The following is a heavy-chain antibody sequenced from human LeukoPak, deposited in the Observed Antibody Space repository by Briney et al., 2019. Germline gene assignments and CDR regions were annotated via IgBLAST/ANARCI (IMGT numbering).Heavy chain of an antibody. Sequence: GGSLRLSCAASGFTFSSYSMSWVRQAPGKGLEWVSGISGSGTNTYYADSVKGRFTISRDNSKNTLYLQMNSLRAEDTAVYYCAKGFEVAAAGRFDYWGQGTLVTVSS. CDR2: ISGSGTNT. CDR1: GFTFSSYS. J-gene: IGHJ4*02. V-gene: IGHV3-23*01. CDR3: AKGFEVAAAGRFDY. D-gene: IGHD6-13*01.